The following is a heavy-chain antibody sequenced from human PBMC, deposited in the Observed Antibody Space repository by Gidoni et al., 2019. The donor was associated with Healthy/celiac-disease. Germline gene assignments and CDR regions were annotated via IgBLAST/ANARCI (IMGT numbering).Heavy chain of an antibody. J-gene: IGHJ4*02. V-gene: IGHV3-30-3*01. Sequence: QVQLVESGGGVVQPGGARRLACAAPGFPLVSYAMHWVRPAPGKGLEWVAVISYDGSNKYYADSVKGRFTISRDNSKNTLYLQMNSLRAEDTAVYYCARDFGGMATIGVDYWGQGTLVTVSS. CDR1: GFPLVSYA. CDR2: ISYDGSNK. CDR3: ARDFGGMATIGVDY. D-gene: IGHD5-12*01.